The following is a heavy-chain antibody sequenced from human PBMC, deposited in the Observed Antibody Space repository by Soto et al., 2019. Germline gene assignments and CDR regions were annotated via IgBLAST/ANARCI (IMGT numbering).Heavy chain of an antibody. D-gene: IGHD3-16*01. CDR1: GYSFTNYW. Sequence: PGESLKISCKASGYSFTNYWIGWVRQMPGKGLEWVGIIYPGDSDARYSPSFQGQVTISVDKSINTAYLQWSSLKASDTAMYYCGRQSYDYFDNWGRGTLVTVSS. J-gene: IGHJ4*02. CDR3: GRQSYDYFDN. V-gene: IGHV5-51*01. CDR2: IYPGDSDA.